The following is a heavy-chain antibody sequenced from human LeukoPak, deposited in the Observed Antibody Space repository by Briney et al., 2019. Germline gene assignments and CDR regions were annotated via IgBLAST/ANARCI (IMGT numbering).Heavy chain of an antibody. Sequence: PGGSLRLSCAVSGFTVSSNYMSWVRQAPGKGLEWVSVIYSGGSTYFADSVKGRFTISRDNSNNTLYLQMNNLRTEDTAVYYCARGLQQQQILGDYYYGMDVWGQGTTVTVSS. J-gene: IGHJ6*02. CDR1: GFTVSSNY. CDR3: ARGLQQQQILGDYYYGMDV. D-gene: IGHD6-13*01. V-gene: IGHV3-53*01. CDR2: IYSGGST.